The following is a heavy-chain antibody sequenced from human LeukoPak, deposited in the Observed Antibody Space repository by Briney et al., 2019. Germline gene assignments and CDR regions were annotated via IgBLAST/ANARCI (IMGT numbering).Heavy chain of an antibody. J-gene: IGHJ4*02. D-gene: IGHD3-9*01. V-gene: IGHV4-59*01. Sequence: SETLSLTCTVSGGSTSGYYWTWIRQPPGKRLERIGYIYYSGSTNYNPSLKSRVTISVDTSKNQFSLKLTSVTAADTAIYYCARDPSQSAGFFDDWGQGTLVTVSS. CDR2: IYYSGST. CDR3: ARDPSQSAGFFDD. CDR1: GGSTSGYY.